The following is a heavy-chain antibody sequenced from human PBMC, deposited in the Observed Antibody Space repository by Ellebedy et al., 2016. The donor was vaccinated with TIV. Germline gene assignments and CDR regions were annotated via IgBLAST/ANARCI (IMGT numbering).Heavy chain of an antibody. CDR1: GFISSFYA. V-gene: IGHV3-23*01. CDR3: VSGRPGPS. CDR2: IDSSSGST. J-gene: IGHJ5*02. Sequence: GESLKISCAASGFISSFYAMSWVRQAPGKGLEWVSSIDSSSGSTYYADSVKGRFTISRDNAKNSMYLQMNSLRDEDTAVYYCVSGRPGPSWGQGTLVTVSS. D-gene: IGHD2-15*01.